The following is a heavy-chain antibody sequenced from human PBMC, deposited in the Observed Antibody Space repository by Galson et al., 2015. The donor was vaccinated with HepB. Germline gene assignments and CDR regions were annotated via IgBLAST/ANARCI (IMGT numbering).Heavy chain of an antibody. CDR2: IYPGDSDT. J-gene: IGHJ6*02. V-gene: IGHV5-51*01. CDR3: ARLYRSSTSCGYYYYGMDV. CDR1: GYSFTNYW. D-gene: IGHD2-2*01. Sequence: QSGAEVKKPGESLKISCKGSGYSFTNYWIGWVRQMPGKGLEWMGIIYPGDSDTRYSPSFQGQVTISADKSISTAYLQWSSLEASDTAMYYCARLYRSSTSCGYYYYGMDVWGQGTTVTVSS.